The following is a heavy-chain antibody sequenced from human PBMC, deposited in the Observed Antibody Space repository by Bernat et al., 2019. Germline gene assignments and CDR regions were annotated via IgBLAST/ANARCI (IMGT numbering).Heavy chain of an antibody. J-gene: IGHJ6*02. Sequence: QVQLVESGGGVVQPGRSLRLSCAASGFTFSSYGMHWVRQAPGKGLEWVAVIWYDGSNKYYAASVKGRFTISRDNSKNTLYLPMNSLRAEDTAVYYCARETYSSSWHYYYYYGMDVWGQGTTVTVSS. CDR2: IWYDGSNK. V-gene: IGHV3-33*01. D-gene: IGHD6-13*01. CDR3: ARETYSSSWHYYYYYGMDV. CDR1: GFTFSSYG.